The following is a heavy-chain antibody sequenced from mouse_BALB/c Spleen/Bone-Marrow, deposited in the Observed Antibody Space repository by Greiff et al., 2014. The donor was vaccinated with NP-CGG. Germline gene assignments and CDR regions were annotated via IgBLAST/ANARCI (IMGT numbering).Heavy chain of an antibody. D-gene: IGHD1-1*01. Sequence: VQLQQSGAELVKPGASVKLSCTASGFNIKDTYMHWVKQRPEQGLEWIGRIDPANGNTKYDPKLQGKATITADTSSNTAYLQLSSLTSEDTAAYYCASYYYGSSSFAYWGQGTLVTVSA. CDR1: GFNIKDTY. CDR2: IDPANGNT. CDR3: ASYYYGSSSFAY. J-gene: IGHJ3*01. V-gene: IGHV14-3*02.